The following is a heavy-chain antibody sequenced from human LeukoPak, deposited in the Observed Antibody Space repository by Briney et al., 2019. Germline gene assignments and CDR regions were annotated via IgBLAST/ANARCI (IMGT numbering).Heavy chain of an antibody. D-gene: IGHD2-8*01. CDR1: GGSISNYY. J-gene: IGHJ4*02. CDR2: IYYSGST. Sequence: KTSETLSLTCTVSGGSISNYYWSWIRQPPGKELEWIGYIYYSGSTNYNPSLKSRVAISVDTSKNQFSLKLSSVTAADTAVYYCASSLGNGRFDYWGQGILVTVSS. CDR3: ASSLGNGRFDY. V-gene: IGHV4-59*01.